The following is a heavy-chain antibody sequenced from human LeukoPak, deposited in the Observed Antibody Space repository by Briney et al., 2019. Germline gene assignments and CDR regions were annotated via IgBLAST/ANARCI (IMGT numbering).Heavy chain of an antibody. J-gene: IGHJ2*01. D-gene: IGHD7-27*01. CDR1: GGSISSYY. CDR2: IYYSGST. CDR3: ANWGPYWYFDL. V-gene: IGHV4-59*01. Sequence: SETLSLTCTVSGGSISSYYWSWIRQPPGKGLEWIGYIYYSGSTNYNPSLKSRVTISVDTSKNQFSLKLSSVTAADTAVYYCANWGPYWYFDLWGRGTLVTVSS.